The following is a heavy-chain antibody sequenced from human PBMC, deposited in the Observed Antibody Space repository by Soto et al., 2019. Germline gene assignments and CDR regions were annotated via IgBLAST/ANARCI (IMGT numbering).Heavy chain of an antibody. V-gene: IGHV4-39*01. CDR3: ARHTKLERRFSYHYYMDV. CDR2: IFYSGST. D-gene: IGHD1-1*01. CDR1: GGSISSSNYY. J-gene: IGHJ6*03. Sequence: SETLSLTCTVSGGSISSSNYYWGWFRQPPGKGLEWIGSIFYSGSTSYNPPLKSRVTIFVDTSKNQFSLNLRSVTAADTAVFYCARHTKLERRFSYHYYMDVWGKGSTVTVSS.